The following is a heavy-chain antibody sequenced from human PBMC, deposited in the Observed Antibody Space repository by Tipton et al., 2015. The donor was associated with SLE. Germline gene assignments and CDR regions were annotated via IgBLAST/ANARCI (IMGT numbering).Heavy chain of an antibody. Sequence: TLSLTCAVSGYSISSGFYWGWIRQPPGKGLEWIGNIYHSGSTYYNPSLRSRVTISLDRSKNQFSLNLYSATAADTAVYYCATGYGDDDFYYYYYMDVWGKGITVTVSS. D-gene: IGHD4-17*01. V-gene: IGHV4-38-2*01. CDR1: GYSISSGFY. J-gene: IGHJ6*03. CDR2: IYHSGST. CDR3: ATGYGDDDFYYYYYMDV.